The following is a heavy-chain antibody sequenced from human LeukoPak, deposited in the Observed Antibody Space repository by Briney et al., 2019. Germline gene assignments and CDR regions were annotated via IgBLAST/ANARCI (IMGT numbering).Heavy chain of an antibody. CDR1: GVSISTSRYY. V-gene: IGHV4-39*01. CDR2: IYYTGPT. CDR3: AKSGGYGLIDY. D-gene: IGHD6-25*01. J-gene: IGHJ4*02. Sequence: SETLSLTCTVSGVSISTSRYYWGWIRQPPGKGLEWIGSIYYTGPTYYNASLESRVTISLDTSKNQFFQKLNSVAAADTAMYYCAKSGGYGLIDYLGQGTLVTVSS.